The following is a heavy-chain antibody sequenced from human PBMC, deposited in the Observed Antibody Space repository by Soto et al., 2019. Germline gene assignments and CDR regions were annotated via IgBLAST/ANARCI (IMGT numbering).Heavy chain of an antibody. CDR3: AANGLDI. CDR1: GITFSDAW. CDR2: IKSKTDGGTS. D-gene: IGHD2-8*01. Sequence: SLSLSCAASGITFSDAWMSWVRQAPGKGLEWVGRIKSKTDGGTSDYAAPVKGRFTISRDDSKDTLYLQMNTLKNEDTAVYYCAANGLDIWGQGTMVTVSS. J-gene: IGHJ3*02. V-gene: IGHV3-15*01.